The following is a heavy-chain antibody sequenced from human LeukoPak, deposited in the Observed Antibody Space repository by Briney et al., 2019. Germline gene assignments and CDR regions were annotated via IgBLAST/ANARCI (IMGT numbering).Heavy chain of an antibody. CDR2: IRSNSRGI. CDR3: ARDGASIDDQYYGLDV. CDR1: GFTFSSYS. Sequence: GGSLRLSCAASGFTFSSYSMNWVRQAPGKGLESVSSIRSNSRGINYADSVKGRFTISRDNDKNTVFLEMNSLRAEDTAVYYCARDGASIDDQYYGLDVWGQGTTVTVSS. D-gene: IGHD1-1*01. J-gene: IGHJ6*02. V-gene: IGHV3-21*06.